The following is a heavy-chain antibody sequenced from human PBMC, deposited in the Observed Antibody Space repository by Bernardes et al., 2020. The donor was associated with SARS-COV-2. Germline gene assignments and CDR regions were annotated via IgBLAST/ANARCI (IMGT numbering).Heavy chain of an antibody. CDR2: INHSGST. J-gene: IGHJ6*03. D-gene: IGHD2-2*01. Sequence: SETLSLTCAVYGGSFSGYYWSWIRQPPGKGLEWIGEINHSGSTNYNPSLKSRVTISVDTSKNQFSLKLSSVTAADTAVYYCARALSVVPAARYDYYYYYMDVWGKGTTVTVSS. CDR1: GGSFSGYY. CDR3: ARALSVVPAARYDYYYYYMDV. V-gene: IGHV4-34*01.